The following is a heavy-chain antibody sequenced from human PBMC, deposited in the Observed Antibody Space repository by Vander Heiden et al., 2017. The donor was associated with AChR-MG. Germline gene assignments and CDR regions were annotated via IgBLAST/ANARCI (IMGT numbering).Heavy chain of an antibody. J-gene: IGHJ5*02. CDR2: IIPICGTA. Sequence: QVQLVQSGAEVKKPGSAVKVSCKASGGTFRSYAISWVRQAPGQGLEWMGGIIPICGTANYAQKFQGRVTITADKSTSTAYMELSSLRSEDTAVYYCARDRRVMVRGENWFDPWGQGTLVTVSS. CDR3: ARDRRVMVRGENWFDP. D-gene: IGHD3-10*01. V-gene: IGHV1-69*06. CDR1: GGTFRSYA.